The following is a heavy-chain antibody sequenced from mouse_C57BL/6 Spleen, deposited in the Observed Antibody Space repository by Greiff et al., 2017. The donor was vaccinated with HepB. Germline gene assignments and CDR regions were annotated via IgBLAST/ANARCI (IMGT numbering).Heavy chain of an antibody. Sequence: QVHVKQSGAELVRPGASVTLSCKASGYTFTDYEMHWVKQTPVHGLEWIGAIDPETGGTAYNQKFKGKAILTADKSSSTAYMELRSLTSEDSAVYYCTRGSSGYEDYAMDYWGQGTSVTVSS. CDR3: TRGSSGYEDYAMDY. D-gene: IGHD3-2*02. J-gene: IGHJ4*01. CDR2: IDPETGGT. CDR1: GYTFTDYE. V-gene: IGHV1-15*01.